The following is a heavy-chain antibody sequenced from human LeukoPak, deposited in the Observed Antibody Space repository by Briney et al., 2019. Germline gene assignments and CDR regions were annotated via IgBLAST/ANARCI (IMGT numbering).Heavy chain of an antibody. CDR2: INHSGST. D-gene: IGHD3-10*01. V-gene: IGHV4-39*01. CDR3: ARHVYGSGSSDY. CDR1: GGSISSSSYY. Sequence: SETLSLTCTVSGGSISSSSYYWGWIRQPPGKGLEWIGEINHSGSTNYNPSLKSRVTISVDTSKNQFSLKLSSVTAADTAVYYCARHVYGSGSSDYWGQGTLVTVSS. J-gene: IGHJ4*02.